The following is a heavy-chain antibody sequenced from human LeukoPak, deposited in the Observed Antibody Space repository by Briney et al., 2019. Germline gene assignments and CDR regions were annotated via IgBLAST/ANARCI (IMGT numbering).Heavy chain of an antibody. CDR2: INPNSGGT. V-gene: IGHV1-2*02. CDR1: GYTFTRYY. Sequence: GASVKVSCKTSGYTFTRYYMQWVRQAPGHGLEWMGWINPNSGGTNYAQKFQGRVTMTRDTSISTAYMELSRLRSDDTAVYYCARAPGFGILTGQDAFDIWGQGTMVTVSS. D-gene: IGHD3-9*01. J-gene: IGHJ3*02. CDR3: ARAPGFGILTGQDAFDI.